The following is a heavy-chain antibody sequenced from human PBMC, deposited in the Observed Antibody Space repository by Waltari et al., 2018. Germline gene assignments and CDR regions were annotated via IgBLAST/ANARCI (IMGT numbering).Heavy chain of an antibody. V-gene: IGHV1-69-2*01. Sequence: EVQLVQSGAEVKKPGATVKISCKASGYTFTDYYMHWVQQAPGKGLEWMGRVDPEDGETIYAEKFQGRVTITADTSTDTAYMELSSLRSEDTAVYYCARVGGYYDILTGPDWGQGTLVTVSS. D-gene: IGHD3-9*01. CDR3: ARVGGYYDILTGPD. CDR2: VDPEDGET. J-gene: IGHJ4*02. CDR1: GYTFTDYY.